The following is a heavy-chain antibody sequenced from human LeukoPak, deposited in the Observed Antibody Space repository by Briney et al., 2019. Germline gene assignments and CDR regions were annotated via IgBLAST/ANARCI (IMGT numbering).Heavy chain of an antibody. CDR2: IRYDGSNK. D-gene: IGHD6-13*01. Sequence: GGSLRLSCAASGFTFSSYAMHWVRQAPGKGLEWVAFIRYDGSNKYYADSVKGRFTISRDNSKNTLYLQMNSLRAEDTAVYYCAKEMTYIRAAAGLDYWGQGTLVTVSS. CDR1: GFTFSSYA. J-gene: IGHJ4*02. CDR3: AKEMTYIRAAAGLDY. V-gene: IGHV3-30*02.